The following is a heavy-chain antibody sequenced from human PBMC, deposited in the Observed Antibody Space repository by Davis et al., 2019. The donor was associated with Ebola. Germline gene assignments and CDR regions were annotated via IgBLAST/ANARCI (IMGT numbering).Heavy chain of an antibody. V-gene: IGHV3-74*01. Sequence: GESLKISCAASGFTFSRHWMHWVRQVPGKGLVWVSRINLDGTTTDYADSVKGRFTISRDNSKNTLYLQMNSLRAEDTAVYYCAVNYYYYYGMDVWGQGTTVTVS. CDR3: AVNYYYYYGMDV. D-gene: IGHD4-23*01. J-gene: IGHJ6*02. CDR2: INLDGTTT. CDR1: GFTFSRHW.